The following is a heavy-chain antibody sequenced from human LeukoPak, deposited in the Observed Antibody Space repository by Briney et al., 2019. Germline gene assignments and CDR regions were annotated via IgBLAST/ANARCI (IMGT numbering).Heavy chain of an antibody. V-gene: IGHV1-2*02. CDR1: GYTFTGYY. D-gene: IGHD3-10*01. Sequence: ASVKVSCKASGYTFTGYYMHWVRQAPGQGLEWMGWINPNSGGTNYAQKFQGRVTMTRDTSISTAYMELSRLRSDDTAVYYCATLLWFGELLAFDYWGQGTLVTVSS. CDR3: ATLLWFGELLAFDY. J-gene: IGHJ4*02. CDR2: INPNSGGT.